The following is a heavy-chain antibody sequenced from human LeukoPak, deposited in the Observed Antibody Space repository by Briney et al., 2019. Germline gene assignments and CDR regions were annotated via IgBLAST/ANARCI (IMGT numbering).Heavy chain of an antibody. D-gene: IGHD3-10*01. Sequence: GGSLRLSCAASGFTFSSYGMHWVRQAPGKGLEWVAVISYDGSNKYYADSVKGRFTISRDNSKNTLYLQMNSLRAEDTAVYYCAKDGGLLWFGELLAYFDYWGQGTLVTVSS. CDR1: GFTFSSYG. J-gene: IGHJ4*02. V-gene: IGHV3-30*18. CDR2: ISYDGSNK. CDR3: AKDGGLLWFGELLAYFDY.